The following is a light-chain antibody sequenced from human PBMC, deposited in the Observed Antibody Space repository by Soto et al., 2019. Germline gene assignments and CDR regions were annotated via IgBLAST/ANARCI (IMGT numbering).Light chain of an antibody. CDR1: SSDVGAYNY. J-gene: IGLJ1*01. V-gene: IGLV2-14*01. CDR2: DVT. Sequence: LTPPASVSWSPGHSITISCPGTSSDVGAYNYVSWFQQHPGKAPKLMIYDVTNRPSGVSNRFPGSKSGNTASLTISGLQAEDEADYYCCSYTSSSTYVFGTGTKVTVL. CDR3: CSYTSSSTYV.